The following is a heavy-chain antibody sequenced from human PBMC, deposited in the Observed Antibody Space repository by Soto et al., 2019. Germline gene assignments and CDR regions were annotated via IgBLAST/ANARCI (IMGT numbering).Heavy chain of an antibody. Sequence: EVQLVESGGGLVQPGGSLRLSCAASGFTVSSNYMSWVRQAPGKGLEWVSVIYSGGSTYYADSVKGRFTISRDNSKNTLYLQMNSLRAEDTAVYYCASSPPSGYWVASRGGVNDYWGQGTLVTVSS. D-gene: IGHD3-16*01. V-gene: IGHV3-66*01. CDR2: IYSGGST. CDR3: ASSPPSGYWVASRGGVNDY. CDR1: GFTVSSNY. J-gene: IGHJ4*02.